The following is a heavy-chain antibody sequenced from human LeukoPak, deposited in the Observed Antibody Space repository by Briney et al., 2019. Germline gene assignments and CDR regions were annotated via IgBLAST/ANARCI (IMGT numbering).Heavy chain of an antibody. D-gene: IGHD6-19*01. J-gene: IGHJ3*01. CDR3: AKDREHWLVPTGYAFDV. Sequence: GRSLRLSCAASGFIFDDFAMHWVRQAPGKGLEWVSGVSWGGDSIEYADSVRGRFTISRDNVNNSLYLQLNSLRPGDTAFYYCAKDREHWLVPTGYAFDVWGQGTLVTVSS. CDR1: GFIFDDFA. V-gene: IGHV3-9*01. CDR2: VSWGGDSI.